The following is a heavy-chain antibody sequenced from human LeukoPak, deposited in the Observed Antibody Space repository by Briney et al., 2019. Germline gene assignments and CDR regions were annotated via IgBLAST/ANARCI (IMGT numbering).Heavy chain of an antibody. CDR1: GYTFTRYY. CDR2: INPSGGST. V-gene: IGHV1-46*01. D-gene: IGHD2-15*01. CDR3: AREGSSSDAFDI. Sequence: ASVTVSFKASGYTFTRYYIHWVRQAPGQGLEWMAIINPSGGSTSYPQKFQGRATLTRDTSTSTVYMELSSLRSEDTAVYYCAREGSSSDAFDIWGQGTLVTVSS. J-gene: IGHJ3*02.